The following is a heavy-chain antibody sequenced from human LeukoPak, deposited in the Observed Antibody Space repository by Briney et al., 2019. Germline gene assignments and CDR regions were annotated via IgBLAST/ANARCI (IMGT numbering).Heavy chain of an antibody. J-gene: IGHJ4*02. CDR3: AKGWTIGASRGDYFDY. CDR2: ISGSGGST. CDR1: GFTFSSYG. D-gene: IGHD1-26*01. V-gene: IGHV3-23*01. Sequence: GGSLRLSCAASGFTFSSYGMSWVRQAPEKGLEWVSVISGSGGSTYYADSVKGRFTISRDNSKKTLCLLMNSLRAEDTAVYFCAKGWTIGASRGDYFDYWGQGTLVTVSS.